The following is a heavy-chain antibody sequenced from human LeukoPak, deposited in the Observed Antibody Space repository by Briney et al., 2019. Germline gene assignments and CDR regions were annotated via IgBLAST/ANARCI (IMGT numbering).Heavy chain of an antibody. CDR2: FDPEDGET. CDR1: GYTLTELS. Sequence: ASVKVSCKVSGYTLTELSMHWVRQAPGKGLEWMGGFDPEDGETIYAQKFQGRVTMTEDTSTDTAYMELSSLRSEDTAVYYCATLTATVPTGGFDYWGQGTLVTVSS. CDR3: ATLTATVPTGGFDY. J-gene: IGHJ4*02. D-gene: IGHD4-17*01. V-gene: IGHV1-24*01.